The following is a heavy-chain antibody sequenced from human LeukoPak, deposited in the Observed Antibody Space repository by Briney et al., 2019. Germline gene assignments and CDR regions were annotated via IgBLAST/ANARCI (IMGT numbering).Heavy chain of an antibody. J-gene: IGHJ4*02. CDR3: AFISSGWSILF. V-gene: IGHV7-4-1*02. CDR2: INTNTGNP. D-gene: IGHD6-19*01. Sequence: ASVKVSCKTSGYTFTSYAMNWVRQAPGQGLEWMGWINTNTGNPTYAQGFIRRFVFSLDTSVSTAYLQISSLKAEDTAVYYCAFISSGWSILFWGRGTLVTVSS. CDR1: GYTFTSYA.